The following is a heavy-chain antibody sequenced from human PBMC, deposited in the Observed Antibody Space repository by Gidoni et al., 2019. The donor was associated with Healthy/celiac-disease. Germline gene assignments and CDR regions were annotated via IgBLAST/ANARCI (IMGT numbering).Heavy chain of an antibody. CDR1: GFTFSSYW. CDR2: IKQDGSEK. V-gene: IGHV3-7*03. J-gene: IGHJ4*02. CDR3: ARGSYGDYYYFDY. D-gene: IGHD4-17*01. Sequence: EVQLVESGGGLVQPGGSLRLSCAASGFTFSSYWMSWVRQAPGKGLEWVANIKQDGSEKYYVDSVKGRFTISRDNAKNSLYLQMNSRRAEDTAVYYCARGSYGDYYYFDYWGQGTLVTVSS.